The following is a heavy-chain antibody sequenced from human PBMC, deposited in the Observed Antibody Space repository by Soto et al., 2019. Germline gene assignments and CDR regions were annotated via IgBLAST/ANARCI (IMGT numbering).Heavy chain of an antibody. D-gene: IGHD2-21*02. CDR2: IYWDDDK. CDR1: GFSLSPRGVG. CDR3: AHSEYQPLLYYFDY. V-gene: IGHV2-5*02. Sequence: SGPTLVNPTQTLTLTCTFSGFSLSPRGVGVGWIRQPPGKALEWLALIYWDDDKRYSQSLKSRLTITKDTSKNQVVLTMTNMDPVDTSTYYCAHSEYQPLLYYFDYWGQGTLVTVSS. J-gene: IGHJ4*02.